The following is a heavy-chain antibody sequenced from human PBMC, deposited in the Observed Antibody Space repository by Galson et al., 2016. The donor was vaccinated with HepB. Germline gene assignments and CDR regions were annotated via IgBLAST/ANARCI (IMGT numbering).Heavy chain of an antibody. Sequence: SLRLSCATSGFTFGSFWMNWVRQAPGKGPEWVANIQQDGSERNYLDSVKGRFTISRDNAEQSLYLQMNGLRADDTAVYYCVRASGWISDYWGQGTLVSVSS. V-gene: IGHV3-7*03. CDR3: VRASGWISDY. CDR1: GFTFGSFW. CDR2: IQQDGSER. J-gene: IGHJ4*02. D-gene: IGHD1-1*01.